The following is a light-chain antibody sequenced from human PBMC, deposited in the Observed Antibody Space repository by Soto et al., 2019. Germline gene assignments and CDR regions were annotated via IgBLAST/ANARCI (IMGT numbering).Light chain of an antibody. CDR1: QSISSY. CDR3: QESYSTPPT. CDR2: AAS. J-gene: IGKJ1*01. Sequence: DIQMTQSPSSLSASVGDRVTITCRASQSISSYLNWYQQKPGKAPKLLIYAASSLQSGVPSRFSGSGSGTDFSLTISSLQPEDFATYYCQESYSTPPTFGLGTKVEIK. V-gene: IGKV1-39*01.